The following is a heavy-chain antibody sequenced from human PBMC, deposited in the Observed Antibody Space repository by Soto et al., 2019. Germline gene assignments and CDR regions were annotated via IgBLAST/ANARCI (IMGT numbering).Heavy chain of an antibody. Sequence: EVQLVESGGGLVQPGRSLRLSCAASGFTFDDYAMHWVRQAPGKGLEWVSGISWNSGSMGYADSVKGRFTISRDNAKNSRYLQMNSLRAEDTALYYCAKDRYSSSYFDYWGQGTLVTVSS. J-gene: IGHJ4*02. CDR2: ISWNSGSM. CDR1: GFTFDDYA. V-gene: IGHV3-9*01. CDR3: AKDRYSSSYFDY. D-gene: IGHD6-13*01.